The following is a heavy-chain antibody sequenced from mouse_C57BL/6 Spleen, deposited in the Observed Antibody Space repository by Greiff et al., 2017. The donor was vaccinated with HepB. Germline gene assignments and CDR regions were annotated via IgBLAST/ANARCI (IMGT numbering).Heavy chain of an antibody. D-gene: IGHD4-1*01. CDR2: ISSGSSTI. CDR3: ARGLGLYFDY. Sequence: EVKLMESGGGLVKPGGSLKLSCAASGFTFSDYGMHWVRQAPEKGLEWVAYISSGSSTIYYEDTVKGRVTISRDNAKNTLFLQMTSLRSEDTAMYYCARGLGLYFDYWGQGTTLTVSS. V-gene: IGHV5-17*01. J-gene: IGHJ2*01. CDR1: GFTFSDYG.